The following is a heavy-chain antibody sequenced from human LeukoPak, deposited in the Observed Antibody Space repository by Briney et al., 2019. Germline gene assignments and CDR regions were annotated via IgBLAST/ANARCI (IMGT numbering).Heavy chain of an antibody. J-gene: IGHJ4*02. CDR1: GGSINSATYY. CDR2: IYTSGST. Sequence: SQTLSLTCTVSGGSINSATYYWTWIRQPAGKGLVWIGRIYTSGSTNYNPSLKSRVTISVDTSKNQFSLKLSSVTAADTAVYYCARNSCPSGTCYDNRGYFDYWGQGTLVTVSS. V-gene: IGHV4-61*02. D-gene: IGHD2-15*01. CDR3: ARNSCPSGTCYDNRGYFDY.